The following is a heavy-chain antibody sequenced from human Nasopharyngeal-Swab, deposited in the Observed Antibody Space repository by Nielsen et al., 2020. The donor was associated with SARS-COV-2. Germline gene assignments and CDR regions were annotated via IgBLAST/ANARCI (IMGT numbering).Heavy chain of an antibody. CDR1: GFTFSSYA. D-gene: IGHD3/OR15-3a*01. J-gene: IGHJ4*02. CDR2: ISGSGGST. Sequence: GESLKISCAASGFTFSSYAMSWVRQAPGKGLEWVSAISGSGGSTYYADSVKGRFTISRDSSKNTLYLQMNSLRAEDTAIYYCANPLRGLVPSYWGQGTLVTVSS. CDR3: ANPLRGLVPSY. V-gene: IGHV3-23*01.